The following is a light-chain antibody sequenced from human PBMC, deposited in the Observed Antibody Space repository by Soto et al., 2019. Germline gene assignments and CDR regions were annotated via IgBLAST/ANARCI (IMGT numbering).Light chain of an antibody. V-gene: IGLV9-49*01. CDR1: SGYSNYK. CDR3: GADHGSGNNFVLV. J-gene: IGLJ2*01. Sequence: QLVLTQPPSASASLGASVTLTCTLSSGYSNYKVDWYQQRPGKGPRFVMRVGTGGIVGSKGDGIPERFSVLGSGLNRYLTIKNIQEEDESDYHCGADHGSGNNFVLVFGGGTKLTVL. CDR2: VGTGGIVG.